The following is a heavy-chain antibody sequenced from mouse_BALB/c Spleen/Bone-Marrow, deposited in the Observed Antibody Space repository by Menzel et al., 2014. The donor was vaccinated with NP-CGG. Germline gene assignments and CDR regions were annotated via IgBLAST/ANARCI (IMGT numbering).Heavy chain of an antibody. D-gene: IGHD5-1*01. CDR3: TRLPH. V-gene: IGHV1S81*02. CDR2: INPSNGGT. Sequence: QVQLQQSGAELVKPGASVKLSCKASGYTFTSYYMYWVKQRPGQGLEWIGEINPSNGGTNFNEKFKSSATLTVDKSSSTAYMQLSSLTSEDSAVYYCTRLPHWGQGTSVTVSS. CDR1: GYTFTSYY. J-gene: IGHJ4*01.